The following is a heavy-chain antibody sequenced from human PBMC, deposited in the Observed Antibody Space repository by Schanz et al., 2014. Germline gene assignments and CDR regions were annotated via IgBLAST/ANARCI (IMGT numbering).Heavy chain of an antibody. V-gene: IGHV3-48*01. CDR2: IATSSSTR. CDR3: ASGVHVSSLQKGLQF. D-gene: IGHD3-10*01. CDR1: GFAFSSYS. Sequence: QLVGSGGGLIQPGGSLRFSCTASGFAFSSYSMNWVRQAPGKGLEWVSYIATSSSTRHYADSVKGRVTISRDNAKNSVSLQMRRLRVEDTAVYYCASGVHVSSLQKGLQFWGRGTLVIVSS. J-gene: IGHJ1*01.